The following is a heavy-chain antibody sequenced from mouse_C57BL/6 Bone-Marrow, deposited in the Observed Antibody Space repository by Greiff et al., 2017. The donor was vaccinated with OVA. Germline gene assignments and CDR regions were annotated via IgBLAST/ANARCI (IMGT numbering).Heavy chain of an antibody. D-gene: IGHD1-1*01. V-gene: IGHV1-76*01. CDR1: GYTFTDYY. CDR2: IYPGSGNT. Sequence: QVQLQQSGAELVRPGASVKLSCKASGYTFTDYYINWVKQRPGQGLEWIARIYPGSGNTYYNEKCKGKATLTAEKSSSTAYMQLSSLTSEDSAVYFCARGPYGRYAMDYWGQGTSVTVSS. J-gene: IGHJ4*01. CDR3: ARGPYGRYAMDY.